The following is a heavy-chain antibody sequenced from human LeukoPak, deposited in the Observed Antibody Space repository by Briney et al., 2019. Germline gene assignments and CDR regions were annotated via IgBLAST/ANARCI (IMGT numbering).Heavy chain of an antibody. V-gene: IGHV3-9*01. D-gene: IGHD3-3*01. CDR3: ARGEWGLIY. CDR2: ISWNSGSI. CDR1: GFTFDDYA. J-gene: IGHJ4*02. Sequence: PGRSLRLSCAASGFTFDDYAMHWVRHAPGKGLEWVSGISWNSGSIGYVDSVKGRFTISRDNTKNSLYVQMNSLRAEDTALYYCARGEWGLIYWGQGTLVTVSS.